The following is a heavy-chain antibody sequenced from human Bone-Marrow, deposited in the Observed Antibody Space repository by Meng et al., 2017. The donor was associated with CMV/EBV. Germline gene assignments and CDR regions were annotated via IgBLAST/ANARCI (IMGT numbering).Heavy chain of an antibody. CDR2: IYYSGST. V-gene: IGHV4-39*07. CDR1: GGTISSSSCY. CDR3: AAGGYYYFDY. Sequence: GSLRLSGTVSGGTISSSSCYWGGIRQPPGKGLDWIGSIYYSGSTYYNPSLKSPVTISADTSKNQFCLKLSSVTAAVTAVHYGAAGGYYYFDYWGQGTLVTVSS. D-gene: IGHD3-22*01. J-gene: IGHJ4*02.